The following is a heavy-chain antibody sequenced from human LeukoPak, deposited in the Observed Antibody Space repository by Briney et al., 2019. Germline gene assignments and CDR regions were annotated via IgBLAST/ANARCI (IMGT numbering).Heavy chain of an antibody. Sequence: SETLSLTCAVYGGSFSGYYWSWIRQPPGKGLEWIGEINHSGSTNYNPSLKSRVTISVDTSKNQFSLKLSSVTAADTAVYYCARLEGPETQYSSGWYSDYWGQGTLVTVSS. V-gene: IGHV4-34*01. CDR1: GGSFSGYY. CDR3: ARLEGPETQYSSGWYSDY. CDR2: INHSGST. D-gene: IGHD6-19*01. J-gene: IGHJ4*02.